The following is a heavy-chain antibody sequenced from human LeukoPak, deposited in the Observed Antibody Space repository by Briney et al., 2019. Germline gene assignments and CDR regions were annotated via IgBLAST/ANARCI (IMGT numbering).Heavy chain of an antibody. CDR1: GFSFSSYA. J-gene: IGHJ3*02. CDR3: ARDPRFKGSLYDYVWGSDAFDI. Sequence: GGSLRLSCATSGFSFSSYAMSWVRQAPGKGLEWVSSISSSSSYIYYADSVKGRFTISRDNAKNSLYLQMNSLRAEDTAVYYCARDPRFKGSLYDYVWGSDAFDIWGQGTMVTVSS. D-gene: IGHD3-16*01. CDR2: ISSSSSYI. V-gene: IGHV3-21*01.